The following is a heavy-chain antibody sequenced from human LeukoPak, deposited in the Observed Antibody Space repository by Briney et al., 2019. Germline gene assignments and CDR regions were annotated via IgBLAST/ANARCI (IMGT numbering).Heavy chain of an antibody. CDR3: ARDYPADY. V-gene: IGHV3-30-3*01. J-gene: IGHJ4*02. CDR2: ISSDGSDK. CDR1: GFTFSSYP. Sequence: GGSLRLSRAASGFTFSSYPIHWVRQAPGKGLDWVALISSDGSDKKYADSVKGRFTISRDNSKNTLYLQMHSLRVEDTAVYYCARDYPADYWGQGTLVTVSS.